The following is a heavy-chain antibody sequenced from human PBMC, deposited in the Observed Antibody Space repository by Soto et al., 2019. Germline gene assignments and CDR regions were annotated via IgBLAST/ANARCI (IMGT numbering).Heavy chain of an antibody. CDR3: ARSEEGGFDY. CDR2: IYYSGST. V-gene: IGHV4-59*08. D-gene: IGHD3-16*01. Sequence: SETLSLTCTVSGGSISSYYWSWIRQPPGKGLEWIGYIYYSGSTNYNPSLKSRVTISVDTSKNQFSLKLSSVTAADTAVYYCARSEEGGFDYWGLGTLVIVSS. J-gene: IGHJ4*02. CDR1: GGSISSYY.